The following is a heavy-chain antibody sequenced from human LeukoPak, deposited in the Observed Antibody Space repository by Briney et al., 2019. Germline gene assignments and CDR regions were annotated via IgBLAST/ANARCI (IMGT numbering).Heavy chain of an antibody. V-gene: IGHV3-23*01. J-gene: IGHJ4*02. D-gene: IGHD3-22*01. CDR2: ISGSGGST. CDR3: AKDSLDETYYYDSSGYSFDY. Sequence: GGSLRLSCAASGFTFSSYAMSWVRQAPGKGLEWVSAISGSGGSTYYADSVKGRFTISRDNSKNTLYLQMNSLRAEDTAVYYCAKDSLDETYYYDSSGYSFDYWGQGTLVTVSS. CDR1: GFTFSSYA.